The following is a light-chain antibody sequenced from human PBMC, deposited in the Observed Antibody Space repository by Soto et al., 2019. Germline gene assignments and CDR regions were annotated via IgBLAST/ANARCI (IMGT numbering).Light chain of an antibody. V-gene: IGLV2-14*03. CDR2: DVS. CDR3: NSFTTSSTYV. CDR1: TSDVGRYNY. Sequence: QSALTQPASVSGSPGQSISISCTGTTSDVGRYNYVSWYQQHPGEAPKLMIHDVSYRPSWVSNRFSGSKSGITASLTISGLQAEDEADYYCNSFTTSSTYVFGTGTKVTVL. J-gene: IGLJ1*01.